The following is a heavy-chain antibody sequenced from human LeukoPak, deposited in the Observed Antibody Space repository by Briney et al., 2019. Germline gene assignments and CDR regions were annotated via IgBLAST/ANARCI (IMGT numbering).Heavy chain of an antibody. J-gene: IGHJ3*02. CDR1: GFTFDDYA. V-gene: IGHV3-9*01. CDR2: ISWNSGSI. Sequence: GRSLRLSCAASGFTFDDYAMHWVRQAPGKGLEWVSGISWNSGSIGYADSVKGRFTISRDNAKNSLYLQMNSLRAEDTALYYCAKDMSRGYSYGNAFDIWGQGTMVTVSS. D-gene: IGHD5-18*01. CDR3: AKDMSRGYSYGNAFDI.